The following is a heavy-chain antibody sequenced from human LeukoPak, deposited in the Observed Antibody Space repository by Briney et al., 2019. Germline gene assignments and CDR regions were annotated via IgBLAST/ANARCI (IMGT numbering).Heavy chain of an antibody. CDR3: ARLAVHYYGSGSYYNFDY. J-gene: IGHJ4*02. CDR1: GYSISSGYY. CDR2: IYYSGST. D-gene: IGHD3-10*01. Sequence: PSETLSLTCTVSGYSISSGYYWGWIRPPPGKGLEWIGSIYYSGSTYYNPSLKSRVTISVDTSKNQFSLKLSSVTAADTAVYYCARLAVHYYGSGSYYNFDYWGQGTLVTVSS. V-gene: IGHV4-38-2*02.